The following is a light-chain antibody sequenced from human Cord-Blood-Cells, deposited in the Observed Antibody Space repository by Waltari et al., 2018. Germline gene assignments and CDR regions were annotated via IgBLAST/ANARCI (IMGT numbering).Light chain of an antibody. J-gene: IGKJ4*02. CDR2: DAS. V-gene: IGKV1-33*01. CDR1: QDISNY. CDR3: QQYDNLPLT. Sequence: DIQMTQSPSSLSASVGDRVTITCQASQDISNYLNWYQQKPGKAPKLLIYDASNLETGVPSRCSGSGSGTDFTFTISSLQPEVIATYYCQQYDNLPLTFGGGTKVEIK.